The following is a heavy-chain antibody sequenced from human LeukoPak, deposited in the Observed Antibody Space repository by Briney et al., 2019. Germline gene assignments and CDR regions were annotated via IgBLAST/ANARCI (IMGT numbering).Heavy chain of an antibody. CDR1: GGTFSSYA. Sequence: GASVKVSCKASGGTFSSYAISWVRQAPGQGLEWMGRIIPIFGTTNYAQTFQGRVTITTDESKTTAYMELNSLRSEDTDVYYCARELRTGGYDIYYYYYYMDVWGKGTTVTVSS. D-gene: IGHD5-12*01. J-gene: IGHJ6*03. V-gene: IGHV1-69*05. CDR3: ARELRTGGYDIYYYYYYMDV. CDR2: IIPIFGTT.